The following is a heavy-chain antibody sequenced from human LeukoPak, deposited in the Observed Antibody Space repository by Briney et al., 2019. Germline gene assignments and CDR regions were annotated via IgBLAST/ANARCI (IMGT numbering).Heavy chain of an antibody. J-gene: IGHJ4*02. CDR1: GSSFSTYY. Sequence: PGGSLRLSCAASGSSFSTYYVSWVRQAPGKGLEWVSCISSSSTYIYYADSVRGRFAISRDNAKNSLYLQMNSLRAEDTAVYYCARENHGSFDYWGQGSLVTVSS. D-gene: IGHD1-14*01. CDR2: ISSSSTYI. V-gene: IGHV3-21*01. CDR3: ARENHGSFDY.